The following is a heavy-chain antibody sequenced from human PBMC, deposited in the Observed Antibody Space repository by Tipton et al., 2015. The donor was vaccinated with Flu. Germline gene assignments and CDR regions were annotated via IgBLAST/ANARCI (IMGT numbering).Heavy chain of an antibody. J-gene: IGHJ6*02. D-gene: IGHD3-22*01. CDR3: ARGEGVGYDSTPHYGMDV. CDR2: IYSGGST. Sequence: SLRLSCAASGFTVSSNYMSWVRQAPGKGLEWVSVIYSGGSTYYADSVKGRFTISRHNSKNTLYLQMNSLRAEDTAVYYCARGEGVGYDSTPHYGMDVWGQGTTVTVSS. CDR1: GFTVSSNY. V-gene: IGHV3-53*04.